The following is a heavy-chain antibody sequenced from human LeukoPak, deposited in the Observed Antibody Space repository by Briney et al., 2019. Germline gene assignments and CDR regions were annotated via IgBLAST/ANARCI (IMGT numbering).Heavy chain of an antibody. V-gene: IGHV3-33*01. CDR1: GFTFSSYD. CDR2: IWYDGSNK. CDR3: ARDRGGDGINYYFDY. J-gene: IGHJ4*02. Sequence: PGGSLTLSCAASGFTFSSYDMHWVRQAPGKGLEWVAVIWYDGSNKYYADSVKGRFTISRDNSKNTLYLQVNSLRAEDTAVYYCARDRGGDGINYYFDYWGQGTLVTVSS. D-gene: IGHD2-21*01.